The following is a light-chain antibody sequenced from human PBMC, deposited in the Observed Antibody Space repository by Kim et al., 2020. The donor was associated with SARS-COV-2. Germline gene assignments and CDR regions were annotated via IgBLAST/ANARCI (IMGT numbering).Light chain of an antibody. CDR2: DNN. Sequence: GQTVTISCSGSSSNIGNNYVSWYQQFPGTAPKLLIYDNNRRPSGIPDRFSGSKSDTSATLDITGLQTGDEADYYCGTWDSSLTIGVFGGGTRLTVL. CDR1: SSNIGNNY. CDR3: GTWDSSLTIGV. J-gene: IGLJ3*02. V-gene: IGLV1-51*01.